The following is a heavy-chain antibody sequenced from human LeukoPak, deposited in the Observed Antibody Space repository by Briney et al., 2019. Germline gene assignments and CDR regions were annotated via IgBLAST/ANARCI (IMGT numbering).Heavy chain of an antibody. CDR2: ISSSSSTI. Sequence: GGSLRLSCAASGFTFSSYTMNWVRQALGKGLEWVSFISSSSSTIYYADSVKGRFTISRDNAKNSLYLRMNSLRDEDTAVYYCARDTRIYDYWGQGTLVTVSS. J-gene: IGHJ4*02. D-gene: IGHD2-15*01. V-gene: IGHV3-48*02. CDR1: GFTFSSYT. CDR3: ARDTRIYDY.